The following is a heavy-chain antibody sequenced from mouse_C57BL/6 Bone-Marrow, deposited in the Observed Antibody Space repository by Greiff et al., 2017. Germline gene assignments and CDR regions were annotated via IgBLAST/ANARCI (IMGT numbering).Heavy chain of an antibody. Sequence: VQLQQPGAELVKPGASVKMSCKASGYTFTSYWITWVKQRPGQGLEWIGDIYPGSGSTNYNEKFKSKATLTVATSSSTAYMQLSSLTSEDSAVYYCAYDPSYWYYDVWDRGTAVTVTS. CDR1: GYTFTSYW. D-gene: IGHD2-3*01. J-gene: IGHJ1*03. CDR3: AYDPSYWYYDV. CDR2: IYPGSGST. V-gene: IGHV1-55*01.